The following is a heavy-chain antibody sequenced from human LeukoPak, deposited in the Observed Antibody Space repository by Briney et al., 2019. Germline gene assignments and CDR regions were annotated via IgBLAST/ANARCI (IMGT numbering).Heavy chain of an antibody. D-gene: IGHD1-26*01. CDR1: GFTFSTYA. J-gene: IGHJ5*02. Sequence: AGGSLRLSCAASGFTFSTYAMSWVRQAPGKGLEWVSAISGSGGNTYYADSVKGRFTISRDNSKNTLYLQMNSLRAEDTAVYNCAKDLGRVGTTLGSWGQGTLVTVSS. V-gene: IGHV3-23*01. CDR2: ISGSGGNT. CDR3: AKDLGRVGTTLGS.